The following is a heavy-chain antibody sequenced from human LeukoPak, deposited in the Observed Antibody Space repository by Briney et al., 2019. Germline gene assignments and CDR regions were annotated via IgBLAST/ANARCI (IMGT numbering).Heavy chain of an antibody. CDR1: GFSISSGYY. V-gene: IGHV4-38-2*01. Sequence: PSETLSLTCAVSGFSISSGYYWDWIRQPPGKGLEWIGSIYHSGSTYYNPSLKSRVTISVDTSKNQLSLKLSSVTAADTAVYYCARGWNWNRPYYFDYWGQGTLVTVSS. CDR2: IYHSGST. J-gene: IGHJ4*02. CDR3: ARGWNWNRPYYFDY. D-gene: IGHD1-1*01.